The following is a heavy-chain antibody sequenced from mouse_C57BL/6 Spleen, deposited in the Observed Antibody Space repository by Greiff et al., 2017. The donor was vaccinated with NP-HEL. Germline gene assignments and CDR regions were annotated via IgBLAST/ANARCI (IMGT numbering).Heavy chain of an antibody. CDR1: GFTFSSYA. J-gene: IGHJ4*01. D-gene: IGHD2-12*01. CDR2: ISDGGSYT. V-gene: IGHV5-4*01. Sequence: EVHLVESGGGLVKPGGSLKLSCAASGFTFSSYAMSWVRQTPEKRLEWVATISDGGSYTYSPDNVKGRFTIYRDNAKNNLYLQMSHLKSEDTAMYYCARLRREDYYAMDYWGQGTSVTVSS. CDR3: ARLRREDYYAMDY.